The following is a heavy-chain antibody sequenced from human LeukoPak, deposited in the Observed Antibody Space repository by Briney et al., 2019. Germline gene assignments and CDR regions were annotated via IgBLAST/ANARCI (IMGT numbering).Heavy chain of an antibody. J-gene: IGHJ4*02. Sequence: SETLSLTCAVSGGSISSNSYYWGWIRQPPGKGLEWIGRIYYSGSTYNNPSRKSRVTISVDTSKYQFSLKLSSVTAADTAVYYCARTRYYYNSRSYGAPYYFDYWVQGTLVTVSS. CDR3: ARTRYYYNSRSYGAPYYFDY. D-gene: IGHD3-10*01. CDR1: GGSISSNSYY. V-gene: IGHV4-39*01. CDR2: IYYSGST.